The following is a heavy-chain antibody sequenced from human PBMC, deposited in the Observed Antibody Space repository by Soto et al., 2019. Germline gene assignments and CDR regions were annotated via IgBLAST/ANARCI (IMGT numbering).Heavy chain of an antibody. CDR2: ISVYNGHI. D-gene: IGHD3-22*01. CDR1: GYIFNSNG. Sequence: QAQLVQSGSEVKKPGASVKVSCKASGYIFNSNGISWVRQAPGQGLEWMGWISVYNGHINRAQRVQDRVTMTTDSSTSTTYMELRSLRSDDTAVYYCATHSSDNSAYDHWGQGTLVTVSS. CDR3: ATHSSDNSAYDH. V-gene: IGHV1-18*04. J-gene: IGHJ4*02.